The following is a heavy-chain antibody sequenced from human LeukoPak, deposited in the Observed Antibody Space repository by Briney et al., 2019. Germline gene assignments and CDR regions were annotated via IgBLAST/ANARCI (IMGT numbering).Heavy chain of an antibody. CDR2: ISGSGKT. Sequence: GGSLRLSCEASGFSFSTYAMSWVRQAPGQGLEWVSAISGSGKTYYPDSVKGRFTISRDNSKNTLFLQMNGLRAEDTAVYYCAKERDAKGYFDYWGQGTLVTVSS. CDR1: GFSFSTYA. J-gene: IGHJ4*02. CDR3: AKERDAKGYFDY. V-gene: IGHV3-23*01.